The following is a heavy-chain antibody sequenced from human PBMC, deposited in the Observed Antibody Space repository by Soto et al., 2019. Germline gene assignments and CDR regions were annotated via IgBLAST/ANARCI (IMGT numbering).Heavy chain of an antibody. CDR2: IIPIFGTA. J-gene: IGHJ5*02. Sequence: QVQLVQSGAEVKKPGSSAKVSCKASGGTFSSYAISWVRQAPGQGLEWMGGIIPIFGTANYAQKFQGRVTITADESTSTAYMELSSLRSEDTAVYYCARGVAAAGTFSSWFDPWGQGTLVTVSS. D-gene: IGHD6-13*01. CDR1: GGTFSSYA. V-gene: IGHV1-69*12. CDR3: ARGVAAAGTFSSWFDP.